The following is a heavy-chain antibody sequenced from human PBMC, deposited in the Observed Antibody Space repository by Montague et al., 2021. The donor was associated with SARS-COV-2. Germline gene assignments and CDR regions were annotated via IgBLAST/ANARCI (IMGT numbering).Heavy chain of an antibody. V-gene: IGHV6-1*01. CDR3: PRKMDSSFDV. CDR1: GASLSSDSLS. CDR2: TYYRSKWYN. D-gene: IGHD2-2*03. J-gene: IGHJ3*01. Sequence: VSPGASLSSDSLSWHWIRQSPSRGLEWLASTYYRSKWYNDSAPSVSGRATVKPDTSRNQFSLHLDSVTPEDTALYFCPRKMDSSFDVWGKGTMVIVSS.